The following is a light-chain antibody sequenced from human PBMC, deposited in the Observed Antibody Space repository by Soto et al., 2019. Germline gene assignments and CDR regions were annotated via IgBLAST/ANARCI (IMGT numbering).Light chain of an antibody. V-gene: IGKV1-39*01. CDR3: QQSYSTHPWT. J-gene: IGKJ5*01. CDR2: DAS. CDR1: QSISSW. Sequence: DIQMTPSPSTLSASVGDRVAITCRPSQSISSWLAWYQLKPGKATKLMIYDASSLQTGVPSRFSGSGSGTDFSLTISSLQPEDFADYDCQQSYSTHPWTFGQGTRLEIK.